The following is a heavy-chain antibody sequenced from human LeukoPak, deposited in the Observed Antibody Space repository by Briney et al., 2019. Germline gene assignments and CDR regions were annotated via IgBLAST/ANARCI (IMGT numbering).Heavy chain of an antibody. CDR3: ARLEGDAAMVRYYFDY. D-gene: IGHD5-18*01. Sequence: PSQTLSLTCAVSGGSISSGGYSWSWIRQPPGKGLEWIGYIYYSGSTTYYNPSLKSRVTISVDRSKNQFSLKLSSVTAADTAVHYCARLEGDAAMVRYYFDYWGQGTLVTVSS. J-gene: IGHJ4*02. CDR1: GGSISSGGYS. V-gene: IGHV4-30-2*02. CDR2: IYYSGSTT.